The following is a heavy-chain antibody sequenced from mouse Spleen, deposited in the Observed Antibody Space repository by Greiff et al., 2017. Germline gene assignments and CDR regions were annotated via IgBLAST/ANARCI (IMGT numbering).Heavy chain of an antibody. D-gene: IGHD2-12*01. Sequence: EVQLVESGGGLVKLGGSLKLSCAASGFTFSSYAMSWVRQTPEKRLEWVATISSGGGNTYYPDSVKGRFTISRDNAKNTLYLQMSSLKSEDTAMYYCARHYNFDYWGQGTTLTVSS. CDR2: ISSGGGNT. V-gene: IGHV5-9-3*01. CDR3: ARHYNFDY. CDR1: GFTFSSYA. J-gene: IGHJ2*01.